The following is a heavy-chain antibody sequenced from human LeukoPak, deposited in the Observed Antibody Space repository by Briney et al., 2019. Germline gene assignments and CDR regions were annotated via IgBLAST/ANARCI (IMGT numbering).Heavy chain of an antibody. CDR3: ATFDVAGTGDFDY. V-gene: IGHV7-4-1*02. CDR1: GYTFTSCA. J-gene: IGHJ4*02. D-gene: IGHD6-19*01. Sequence: VASVKVSCKASGYTFTSCAMNWVRQAPGQGLEWMGWINTNTGNPTYAQGFTGRFVFSLDTSVSTAYLQISSLKAEDTAVYYCATFDVAGTGDFDYWGQGALVTVSS. CDR2: INTNTGNP.